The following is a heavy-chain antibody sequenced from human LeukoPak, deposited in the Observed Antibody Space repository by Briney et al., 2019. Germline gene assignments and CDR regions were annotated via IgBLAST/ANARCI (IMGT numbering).Heavy chain of an antibody. Sequence: SETLSLTCTVSGGSISSYYWSWIRQPPGKGLEWIGYIYYSGSTNYNPSLKSRVTISVDTSKNQFSLKLGSVTAADTAVYYCARVEMATAGGFDYWGQGTLVTVSS. V-gene: IGHV4-59*08. J-gene: IGHJ4*02. D-gene: IGHD5-24*01. CDR2: IYYSGST. CDR3: ARVEMATAGGFDY. CDR1: GGSISSYY.